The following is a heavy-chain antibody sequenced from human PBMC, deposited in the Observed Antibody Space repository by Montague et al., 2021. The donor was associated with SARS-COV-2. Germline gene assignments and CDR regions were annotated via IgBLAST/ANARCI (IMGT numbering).Heavy chain of an antibody. V-gene: IGHV6-1*01. J-gene: IGHJ4*02. CDR2: TYYRSKWYN. CDR3: ARGGSWLYYFDY. CDR1: GDSVSSNSAA. D-gene: IGHD6-13*01. Sequence: CAISGDSVSSNSAAWNWIRQSPSRDLEWLGRTYYRSKWYNDYAVSVKSRITINPDTSKDQFSLQLNSVTPEDTAVYYCARGGSWLYYFDYWGQGTLVTVSS.